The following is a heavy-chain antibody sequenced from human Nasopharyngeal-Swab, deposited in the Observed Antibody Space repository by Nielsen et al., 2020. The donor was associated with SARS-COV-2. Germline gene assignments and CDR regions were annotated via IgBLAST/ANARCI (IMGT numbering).Heavy chain of an antibody. Sequence: GESLKISCAVSGFTFSSYAMSWVRQAPGKGLEWVSAISGSGGSAYYAASVKGRFTISRDNSKNTLYVQMNSLRAEDTAVYYCARGPDSRIPFITVPRSDAFDIWGQGTMVTVSS. V-gene: IGHV3-23*01. D-gene: IGHD6-19*01. CDR1: GFTFSSYA. CDR2: ISGSGGSA. J-gene: IGHJ3*02. CDR3: ARGPDSRIPFITVPRSDAFDI.